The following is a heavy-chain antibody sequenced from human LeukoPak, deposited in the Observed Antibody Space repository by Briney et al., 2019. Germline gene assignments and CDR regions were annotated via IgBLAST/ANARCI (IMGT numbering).Heavy chain of an antibody. V-gene: IGHV3-9*01. CDR3: ARESGGDLGEAFDI. Sequence: PGGSLRLSCAASGFTFDDYAMHWVRQAPGKGLEWVSGISWNGGSIGYADSVKGRFTISRDNAKNSLYLQMNSLRAEDTAVYYCARESGGDLGEAFDIWGQGTMVTVSS. CDR1: GFTFDDYA. D-gene: IGHD1-26*01. J-gene: IGHJ3*02. CDR2: ISWNGGSI.